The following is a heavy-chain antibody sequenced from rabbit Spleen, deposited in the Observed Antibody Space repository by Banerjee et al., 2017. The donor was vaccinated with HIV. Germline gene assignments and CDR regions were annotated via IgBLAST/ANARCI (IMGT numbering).Heavy chain of an antibody. J-gene: IGHJ4*01. Sequence: QEQLVESGGGLVKPEGSLTLTCTASGFSFSNKAVMCWVRQAPGKGLEWIACINAITGKAVYASWAKGRFTFSKPSSTTVTLQVTSLTAADTATYFCARAPWDNFNGADYIDLWGPGTLVTVS. CDR1: GFSFSNKAV. CDR2: INAITGKA. D-gene: IGHD2-1*01. CDR3: ARAPWDNFNGADYIDL. V-gene: IGHV1S45*01.